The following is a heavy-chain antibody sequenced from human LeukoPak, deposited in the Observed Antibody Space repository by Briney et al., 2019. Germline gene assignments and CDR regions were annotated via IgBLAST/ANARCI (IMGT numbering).Heavy chain of an antibody. V-gene: IGHV3-48*02. CDR1: GFTFSSYS. D-gene: IGHD4-23*01. Sequence: PGGSLRLSCAASGFTFSSYSMNWVRQAPGKGLEWVSHITASGTAMFYADSVKGRFTISRDNAKNSLYLQMNSLRDEDTAVYYCARDNSGMDVWGQGTTVTVSS. CDR2: ITASGTAM. J-gene: IGHJ6*02. CDR3: ARDNSGMDV.